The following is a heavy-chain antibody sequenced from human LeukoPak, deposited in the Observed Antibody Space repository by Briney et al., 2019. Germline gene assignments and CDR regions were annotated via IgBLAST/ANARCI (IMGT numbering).Heavy chain of an antibody. CDR3: ARDLSSRDAY. D-gene: IGHD6-13*01. V-gene: IGHV3-23*01. Sequence: PGGSLRLSCAGSGFTFSSNAMSWVRQAPGRGLEWVSAISGGGGSTYYADSVKGRFTISRDDSKNTLYVQMNSLRAEDTAVYYCARDLSSRDAYWGQGTLVTVSS. J-gene: IGHJ4*02. CDR1: GFTFSSNA. CDR2: ISGGGGST.